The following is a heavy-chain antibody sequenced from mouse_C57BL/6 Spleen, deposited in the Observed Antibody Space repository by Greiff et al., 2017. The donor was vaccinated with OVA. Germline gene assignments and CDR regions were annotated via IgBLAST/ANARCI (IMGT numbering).Heavy chain of an antibody. Sequence: QVQLQQSGPGLVQPSQSLSITCTVSGFSLTSYGVHWVRQSPGKGLEWLGVIWSGGSTDYNAAFISRLSISKDNSKSQVFFKMNSLQADDTAIYDCARTCYGSSYGDAMDYWGQGTSVTVSS. CDR1: GFSLTSYG. CDR2: IWSGGST. CDR3: ARTCYGSSYGDAMDY. J-gene: IGHJ4*01. D-gene: IGHD1-1*01. V-gene: IGHV2-2*01.